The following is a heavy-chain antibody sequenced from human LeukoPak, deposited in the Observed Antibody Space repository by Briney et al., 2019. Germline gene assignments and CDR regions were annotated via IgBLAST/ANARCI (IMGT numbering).Heavy chain of an antibody. V-gene: IGHV3-30-3*01. CDR2: ISYDGSNK. CDR1: GFTFSSYA. Sequence: PGGSLRLSCAASGFTFSSYAMHWVRQAPGKGLEWVAVISYDGSNKYYADSVKGRFTISRDNSKNTLYLQMSSLRAEDTAVYYCARAIVVVIKVGDYWGQGSLVTVSS. J-gene: IGHJ4*02. CDR3: ARAIVVVIKVGDY. D-gene: IGHD3-22*01.